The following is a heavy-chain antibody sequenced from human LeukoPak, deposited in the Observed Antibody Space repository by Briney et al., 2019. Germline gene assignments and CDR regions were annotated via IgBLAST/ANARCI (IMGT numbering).Heavy chain of an antibody. CDR2: ISCSGGST. Sequence: PGGSLRLSCAASGFTFSSYAMHWVRQAPGKGLEWVSAISCSGGSTYYADSVKGRFTISRDNSKNTLYLQMNSLRAEDTAVYYCAREEDNYDYVWGSYRSFDYWGQGNLVTVSS. D-gene: IGHD3-16*02. J-gene: IGHJ4*02. CDR1: GFTFSSYA. CDR3: AREEDNYDYVWGSYRSFDY. V-gene: IGHV3-23*01.